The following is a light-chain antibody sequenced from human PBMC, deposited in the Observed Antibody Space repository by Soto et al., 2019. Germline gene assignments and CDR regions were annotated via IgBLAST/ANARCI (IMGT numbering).Light chain of an antibody. CDR1: QSVSSSY. CDR2: GAS. J-gene: IGKJ1*01. Sequence: EIVLTQSPGTLSLSPGERATLSCRASQSVSSSYLAWYQQKPGQAPRLLIYGASSRATGNPDRFSGSGSGTDFTFTSSSLGPEDFAVYYCQQYGSSPRTFGQGTKVEIK. V-gene: IGKV3-20*01. CDR3: QQYGSSPRT.